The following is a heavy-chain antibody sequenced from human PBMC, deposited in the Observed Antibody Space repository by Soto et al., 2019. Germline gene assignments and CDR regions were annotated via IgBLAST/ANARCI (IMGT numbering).Heavy chain of an antibody. V-gene: IGHV4-39*01. D-gene: IGHD6-13*01. Sequence: QLQLQESGPGLVKPSETLSLTCTVSGGSISSSSYYWGWIRQPPGKGLEWIGSIYYSGSTYYNPSHKIRVXASXDXYKNQLSLTLSSLTATDTAVYYCARHEAAAGKAFDYWGQGTLGTVSS. CDR2: IYYSGST. CDR1: GGSISSSSYY. J-gene: IGHJ4*02. CDR3: ARHEAAAGKAFDY.